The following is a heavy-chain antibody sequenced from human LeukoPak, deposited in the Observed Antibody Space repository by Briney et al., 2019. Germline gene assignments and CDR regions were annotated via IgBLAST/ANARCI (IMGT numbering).Heavy chain of an antibody. CDR1: GGSISSSSYY. D-gene: IGHD2-8*01. V-gene: IGHV4-39*01. CDR3: ARFKGVAIDY. CDR2: IYYSGST. Sequence: SETVSLTCTVSGGSISSSSYYWGWIRQPPGKGLEWIGSIYYSGSTYYNPSLKSRVTISVDTSKNQFSLKLSSVTAADTAVYYCARFKGVAIDYWGQGTLVAVSS. J-gene: IGHJ4*02.